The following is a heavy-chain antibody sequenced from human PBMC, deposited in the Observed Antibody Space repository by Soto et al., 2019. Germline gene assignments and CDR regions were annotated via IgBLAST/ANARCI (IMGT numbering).Heavy chain of an antibody. CDR3: AREIAVAGTHYFDY. CDR2: IYYSGSI. Sequence: SETMSLTCTVSGGSISNYYWSWIRQPPGKGLEWIGYIYYSGSINYNPSLKSRVTISEDTSKNQFSLKMSSVTAADTAVYYCAREIAVAGTHYFDYWGQGTLVTVSS. J-gene: IGHJ4*02. V-gene: IGHV4-59*01. D-gene: IGHD6-19*01. CDR1: GGSISNYY.